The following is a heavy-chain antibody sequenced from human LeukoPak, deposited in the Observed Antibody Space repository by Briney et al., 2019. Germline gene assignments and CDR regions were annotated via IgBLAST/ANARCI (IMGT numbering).Heavy chain of an antibody. CDR1: GYSISSGYY. D-gene: IGHD3-22*01. Sequence: SETLSLTCTVSGYSISSGYYWSWIRQPPGKGLEWIGEINHSGSTNYNPSLKSRVTISVDTSKNQFSLKLSSVTAADTAVYYCARKRYYYDSSGSYDAFDIWGQGTMVTVSS. J-gene: IGHJ3*02. V-gene: IGHV4-38-2*02. CDR2: INHSGST. CDR3: ARKRYYYDSSGSYDAFDI.